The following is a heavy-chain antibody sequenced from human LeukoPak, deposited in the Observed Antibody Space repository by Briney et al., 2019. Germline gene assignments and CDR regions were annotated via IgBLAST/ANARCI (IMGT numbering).Heavy chain of an antibody. J-gene: IGHJ3*02. Sequence: GGSLRLSCAASGFTFSSYEMNWVRQAPGKGLEWVSYISTSGSNIYYGDSVKGRFTISRDNAKKSLYLQMNSLRAEDTAVYYCAREDYDSGSDTFDIWGQGIMVTVSS. V-gene: IGHV3-48*03. CDR1: GFTFSSYE. D-gene: IGHD3-10*01. CDR3: AREDYDSGSDTFDI. CDR2: ISTSGSNI.